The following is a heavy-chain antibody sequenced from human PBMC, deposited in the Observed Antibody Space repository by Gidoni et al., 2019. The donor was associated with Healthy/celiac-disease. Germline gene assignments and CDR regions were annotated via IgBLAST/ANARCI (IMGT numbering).Heavy chain of an antibody. CDR3: AREGSWGYGLYYFDY. CDR2: IIPIFGTA. Sequence: KPGSSVTVSCKASGGTFSSYAISWVRQAPGQGLEWMGGIIPIFGTANYAQKFQGRVTITADESTSTAYMELSSLRSEDTAVYYCAREGSWGYGLYYFDYWGQGTLVTVSS. J-gene: IGHJ4*02. V-gene: IGHV1-69*01. D-gene: IGHD5-12*01. CDR1: GGTFSSYA.